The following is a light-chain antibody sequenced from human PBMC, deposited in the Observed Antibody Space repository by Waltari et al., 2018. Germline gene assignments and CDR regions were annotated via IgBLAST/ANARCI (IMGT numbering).Light chain of an antibody. CDR3: CSYAGYFTWV. Sequence: QSDLTQPPSVSGSPGQSVTISCTGSSIDITNEDYVSWYQQHPGKAPRLIMFDVNRRPSGVPRRFSGSKSGNTASRTISGLQFADDSHYFCCSYAGYFTWVFGGGTKLTVL. J-gene: IGLJ3*02. CDR1: SIDITNEDY. V-gene: IGLV2-11*01. CDR2: DVN.